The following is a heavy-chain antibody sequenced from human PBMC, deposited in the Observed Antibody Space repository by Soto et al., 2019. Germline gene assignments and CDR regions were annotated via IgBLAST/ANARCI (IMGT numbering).Heavy chain of an antibody. J-gene: IGHJ4*02. CDR3: ASRDPGTSVDY. D-gene: IGHD1-7*01. Sequence: SETLSLTCAVSGGSFTSNNWGTWVRQPPGQGLEWIGEIYRPGSTNYNPSLKSRVTISLDKSENQFSLKVTSLTAADTAVYYCASRDPGTSVDYWGQGTLVTVSS. CDR1: GGSFTSNNW. CDR2: IYRPGST. V-gene: IGHV4-4*02.